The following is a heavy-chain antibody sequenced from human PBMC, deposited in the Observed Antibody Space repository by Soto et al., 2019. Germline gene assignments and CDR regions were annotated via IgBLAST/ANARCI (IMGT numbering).Heavy chain of an antibody. CDR2: ISSSGSTI. CDR1: GFTFSSYE. J-gene: IGHJ4*02. CDR3: ARNTRKWEPCFDY. V-gene: IGHV3-48*03. D-gene: IGHD1-26*01. Sequence: PGGSLRLSCAASGFTFSSYEMNWVRQAQGKGMEWVSYISSSGSTIYYSDSVKGRFTISRDNAKNSLYLQMNSVRAEDTAVYYCARNTRKWEPCFDYWGQGTLVTVSS.